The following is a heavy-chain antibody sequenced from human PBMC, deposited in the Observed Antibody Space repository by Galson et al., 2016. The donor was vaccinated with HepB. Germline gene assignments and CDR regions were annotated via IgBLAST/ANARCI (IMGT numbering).Heavy chain of an antibody. Sequence: TLSLTCTVSGGSISSGSYYWSWIRQPAGKGLKWIGLTYTDGRSNYDPSLKSRVTMAVDTSKNQVSMTLSSVTAADTAVYYCGRSSHYDASSGFSDCWGQGTQVTVSS. CDR3: GRSSHYDASSGFSDC. V-gene: IGHV4-61*02. CDR2: TYTDGRS. CDR1: GGSISSGSYY. D-gene: IGHD3-22*01. J-gene: IGHJ4*02.